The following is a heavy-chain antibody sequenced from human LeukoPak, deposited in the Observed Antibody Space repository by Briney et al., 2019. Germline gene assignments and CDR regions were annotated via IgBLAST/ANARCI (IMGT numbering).Heavy chain of an antibody. CDR2: IYYSGST. D-gene: IGHD3-22*01. J-gene: IGHJ5*02. CDR3: ARSGSTMIVESNWFDP. Sequence: SETLSLTCTVSGGSISSYYWSWIRQPPGKGLEWIGYIYYSGSTNYNPSLKSRVTISVDTSKNQFSPKLSSVTAADTAVYYCARSGSTMIVESNWFDPWGQGTLVTVSS. V-gene: IGHV4-59*01. CDR1: GGSISSYY.